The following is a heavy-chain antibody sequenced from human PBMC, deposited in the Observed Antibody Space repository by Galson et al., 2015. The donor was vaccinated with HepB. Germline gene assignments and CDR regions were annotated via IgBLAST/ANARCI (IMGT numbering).Heavy chain of an antibody. CDR3: TRPRGYSGYDVDAYDV. D-gene: IGHD5-12*01. CDR1: GFSFSSYS. CDR2: ISSSDTTK. Sequence: SLRLSCAASGFSFSSYSMDWVRQAPGKGLEWISYISSSDTTKYYTDSVKGRFTISRDNGKNSLYLQMNSLRDEDTAVYYCTRPRGYSGYDVDAYDVWGQGTLVIVSS. V-gene: IGHV3-48*02. J-gene: IGHJ3*01.